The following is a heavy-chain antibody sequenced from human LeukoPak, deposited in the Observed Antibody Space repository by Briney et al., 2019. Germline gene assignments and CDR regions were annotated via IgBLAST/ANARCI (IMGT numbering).Heavy chain of an antibody. CDR1: GFTFSSYS. CDR2: ISGSGGST. D-gene: IGHD3-22*01. CDR3: AKDRPYYYDSSGYYYFDY. Sequence: GGSLRLSCAASGFTFSSYSMNWVRQAPGKGLEWVSAISGSGGSTYYADSVKGRFTISRDNSKNTLYLQMNSLRAEDTAVYYCAKDRPYYYDSSGYYYFDYWGQGTLVTVSS. V-gene: IGHV3-23*01. J-gene: IGHJ4*02.